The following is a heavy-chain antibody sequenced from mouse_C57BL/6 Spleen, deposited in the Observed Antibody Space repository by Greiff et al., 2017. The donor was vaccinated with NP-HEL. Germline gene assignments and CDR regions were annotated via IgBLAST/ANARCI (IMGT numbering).Heavy chain of an antibody. CDR2: ISYSGST. V-gene: IGHV3-1*01. J-gene: IGHJ4*01. CDR3: ARCYDGYYGGAMDY. Sequence: EVQVVESGPGMVKPSQSLSLTCTVTGYSITSGYDWHWIRHFPGNKLEWMGYISYSGSTNYNPSLKSRISITHDTSKNHFFLKLNSVTTEDTATYYCARCYDGYYGGAMDYWGQGTSVTVSS. D-gene: IGHD2-3*01. CDR1: GYSITSGYD.